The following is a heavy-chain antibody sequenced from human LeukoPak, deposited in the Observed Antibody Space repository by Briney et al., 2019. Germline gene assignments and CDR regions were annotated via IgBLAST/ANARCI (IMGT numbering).Heavy chain of an antibody. D-gene: IGHD3-22*01. J-gene: IGHJ4*02. Sequence: ASVKVSCKASGYTFTSYYMHWVRQAPGQGLEWMGIINPSGGSTSYAQKFQGRVTMTRDTSTSTVYMELSSLRSEDTAVYYCASDSDYYDSSGTRDYWGQGTLVTVSS. CDR3: ASDSDYYDSSGTRDY. CDR1: GYTFTSYY. V-gene: IGHV1-46*01. CDR2: INPSGGST.